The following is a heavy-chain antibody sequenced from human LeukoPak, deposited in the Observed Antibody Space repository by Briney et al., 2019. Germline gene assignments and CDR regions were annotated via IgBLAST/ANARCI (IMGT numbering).Heavy chain of an antibody. J-gene: IGHJ6*03. Sequence: PSETLSLTCTVSGGSISSSSYYWGWIRQPPGKGLEWIGTIYYSGSTYYNPSLTSRVTISVDTSKNQFSLKLSSVTAADTAVYYCARHKDYYYSYMDVWGKGTPVTISS. CDR1: GGSISSSSYY. V-gene: IGHV4-39*01. CDR3: ARHKDYYYSYMDV. CDR2: IYYSGST.